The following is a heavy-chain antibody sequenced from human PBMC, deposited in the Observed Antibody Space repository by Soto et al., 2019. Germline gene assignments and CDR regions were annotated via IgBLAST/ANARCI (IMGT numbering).Heavy chain of an antibody. Sequence: GGSLRLSCTASGFTFGDYAMSWFRQAPGKGLEWVGFIRSKAYGGTTEYAASVKGRFTISRDDSKSIAYLQMNSLKTEDTAVYYCTRVVRDFWSDLGRHNWFDPWGQGTLVTVSS. J-gene: IGHJ5*02. CDR3: TRVVRDFWSDLGRHNWFDP. CDR1: GFTFGDYA. V-gene: IGHV3-49*03. D-gene: IGHD3-3*01. CDR2: IRSKAYGGTT.